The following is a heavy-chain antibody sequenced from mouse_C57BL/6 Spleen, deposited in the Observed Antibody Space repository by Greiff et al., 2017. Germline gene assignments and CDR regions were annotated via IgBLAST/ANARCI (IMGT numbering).Heavy chain of an antibody. CDR2: SRHKANDYTT. CDR3: ARDAGRGFDY. CDR1: GFTFSDFY. V-gene: IGHV7-1*01. Sequence: EVHLVESGGGLVQSGRSLRLSCATSGFTFSDFYMEWVRQAPGQGLEWIGASRHKANDYTTEYSVSVKGRFIVSRATSQSILYLQMNALSAEDTAIDYGARDAGRGFDYWGQGTTVTVSS. J-gene: IGHJ2*01.